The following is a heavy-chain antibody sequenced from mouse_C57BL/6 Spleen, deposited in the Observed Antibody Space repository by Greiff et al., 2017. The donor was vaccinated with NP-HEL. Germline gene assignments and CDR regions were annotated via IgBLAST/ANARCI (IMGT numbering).Heavy chain of an antibody. CDR1: GYSITSGYY. V-gene: IGHV3-6*01. J-gene: IGHJ4*01. CDR2: ISYDGSN. CDR3: ARGAYSPYYAMDY. D-gene: IGHD2-12*01. Sequence: EVQLQQSGPGLVKPSQSLSLTCSVTGYSITSGYYWNWIRQFPGNKLEWMGYISYDGSNNYNPSLKNRISITRDTSKNQFFLKLNSVTTEDTATYYCARGAYSPYYAMDYWGQGTSVTVSS.